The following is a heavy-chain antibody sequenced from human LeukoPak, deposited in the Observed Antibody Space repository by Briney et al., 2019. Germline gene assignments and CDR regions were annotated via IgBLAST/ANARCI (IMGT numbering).Heavy chain of an antibody. J-gene: IGHJ4*02. CDR3: AREVGGDFDALDY. CDR2: IRYDGSNK. Sequence: GGSLRLSCAASGFTFSSYGMHWVRQAPGKGLEWVAFIRYDGSNKYYADSVKGRFTISRDNSKNTLYLQMNSLRAEDTAVYYCAREVGGDFDALDYWGQGTLVTVSS. V-gene: IGHV3-30*02. CDR1: GFTFSSYG. D-gene: IGHD4-17*01.